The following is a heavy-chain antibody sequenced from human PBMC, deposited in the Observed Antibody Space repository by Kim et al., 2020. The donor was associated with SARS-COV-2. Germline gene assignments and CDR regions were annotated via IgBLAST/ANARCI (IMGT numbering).Heavy chain of an antibody. V-gene: IGHV3-74*01. CDR1: GFTFSTYW. CDR3: AKGISLVF. J-gene: IGHJ4*02. CDR2: INSEGTIT. Sequence: GGSLRLSCAASGFTFSTYWMHWVRQVPGKGLVWVSRINSEGTITNYADSVKGRFTISRDNAKNTLFLQMNSLRAEDTAVYYCAKGISLVFWGQGTLITFSS. D-gene: IGHD2-15*01.